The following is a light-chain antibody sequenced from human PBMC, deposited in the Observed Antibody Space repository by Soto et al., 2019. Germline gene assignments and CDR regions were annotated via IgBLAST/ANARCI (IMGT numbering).Light chain of an antibody. CDR3: SSYTNSGTVL. V-gene: IGLV2-14*01. Sequence: QSALTQPASVSGSPGQSITISCTGTSSDVGGYDYVSWYQQYAGKAPKLTIYNVRNRPSGVSNRFSGSKSGNTASLTISGLXPEDEADYFCSSYTNSGTVLFGGGTKLTVL. CDR1: SSDVGGYDY. CDR2: NVR. J-gene: IGLJ2*01.